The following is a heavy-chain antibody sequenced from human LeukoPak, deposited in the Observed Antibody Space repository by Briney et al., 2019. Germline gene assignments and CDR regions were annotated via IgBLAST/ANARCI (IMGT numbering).Heavy chain of an antibody. CDR2: IIPISGTT. Sequence: SVKVSCKTSGGTFTTYAISWVRQAPGQGLEWMGGIIPISGTTNYAQKSQGRVTITADESTDTAYMELSSLRSEDTAVYYCASKIDILTASGLGPHIPHYFDYWGQGTLVTVSS. CDR1: GGTFTTYA. J-gene: IGHJ4*02. CDR3: ASKIDILTASGLGPHIPHYFDY. D-gene: IGHD3-9*01. V-gene: IGHV1-69*13.